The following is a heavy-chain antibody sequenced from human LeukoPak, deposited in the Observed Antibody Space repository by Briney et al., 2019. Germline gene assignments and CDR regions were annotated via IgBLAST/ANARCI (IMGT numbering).Heavy chain of an antibody. Sequence: GGSLRLSCEASGFTFSSYWMHWVRQGPGKGLVWVARIKSDVSSTDCADSVKGRFTISRDNAKNKLYLQMNSLRAEDTGVYYCTTIRPDYWGQGTLVTVSS. CDR3: TTIRPDY. V-gene: IGHV3-74*01. D-gene: IGHD5-12*01. CDR1: GFTFSSYW. CDR2: IKSDVSST. J-gene: IGHJ4*02.